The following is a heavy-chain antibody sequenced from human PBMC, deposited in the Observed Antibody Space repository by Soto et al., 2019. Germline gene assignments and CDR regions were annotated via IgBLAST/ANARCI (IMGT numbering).Heavy chain of an antibody. CDR3: ARSGIPTSYYYGMDV. D-gene: IGHD3-10*01. CDR1: GGTFSSYA. Sequence: GASVKGSCKASGGTFSSYAISWVRQAPGQGLEWMGGIIPIFGTANYAQKFQGRVTITADESTSTAYMELSSLRSEDTAVYYCARSGIPTSYYYGMDVWGQGTTVTVSS. CDR2: IIPIFGTA. V-gene: IGHV1-69*01. J-gene: IGHJ6*02.